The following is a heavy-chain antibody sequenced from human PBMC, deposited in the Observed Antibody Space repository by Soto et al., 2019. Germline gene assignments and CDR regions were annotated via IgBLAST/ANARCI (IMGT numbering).Heavy chain of an antibody. D-gene: IGHD6-19*01. V-gene: IGHV1-3*05. Sequence: QVQLVQPGAEEKKPGASVKVSCKASGYSFTSYAMHWVRQAPGQGLEWMGWINAGNGNTKYSQKFQGRVTITRDTSASTAYRELSSLRSEDTAVYYCARAVAVPADFDYWGQGTLVTVSS. CDR3: ARAVAVPADFDY. J-gene: IGHJ4*02. CDR1: GYSFTSYA. CDR2: INAGNGNT.